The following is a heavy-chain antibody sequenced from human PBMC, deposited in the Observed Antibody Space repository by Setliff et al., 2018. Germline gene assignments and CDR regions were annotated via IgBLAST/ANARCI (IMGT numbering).Heavy chain of an antibody. CDR3: TTSPISSGWHSNFDYNMDV. V-gene: IGHV3-15*01. J-gene: IGHJ6*01. Sequence: PGGSLRLSCAASGFTFSTYWMSWVRQAPGKGLEWVGRIKRITDSGTTDHAAPVKGRFTVSRDDSISTLYLQMNSLKTEDAAVYYCTTSPISSGWHSNFDYNMDVWGKGQRSPSPQ. CDR1: GFTFSTYW. CDR2: IKRITDSGTT. D-gene: IGHD6-19*01.